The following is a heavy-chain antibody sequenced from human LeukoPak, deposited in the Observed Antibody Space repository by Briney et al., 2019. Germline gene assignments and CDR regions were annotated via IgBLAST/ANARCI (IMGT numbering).Heavy chain of an antibody. J-gene: IGHJ4*02. V-gene: IGHV3-23*01. Sequence: PGGSLRLSCEASGVTFSSYVMSWVRQAPGKGPEWVSGISGSGGGTYYADSVKGRFAISRDNSKNTLYLQMNSLRAEDTAVYYCARDRSAIQSSPFDYWGQGTLVTVSS. CDR2: ISGSGGGT. D-gene: IGHD2-21*01. CDR3: ARDRSAIQSSPFDY. CDR1: GVTFSSYV.